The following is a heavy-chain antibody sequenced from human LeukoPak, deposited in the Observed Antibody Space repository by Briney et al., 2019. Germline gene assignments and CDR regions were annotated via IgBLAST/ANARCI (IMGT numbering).Heavy chain of an antibody. CDR1: GGSIRSYY. Sequence: PSETLSLTYTVSGGSIRSYYWSWIWQPAGKGPEWIGRIYTSGSTKYNPSLKSRVTMSVDTSKNQFSLKLSSVTAADTAVYYCARDRGEAAVPYYFDSWGQGTLVTVSS. J-gene: IGHJ4*02. CDR2: IYTSGST. CDR3: ARDRGEAAVPYYFDS. D-gene: IGHD6-13*01. V-gene: IGHV4-4*07.